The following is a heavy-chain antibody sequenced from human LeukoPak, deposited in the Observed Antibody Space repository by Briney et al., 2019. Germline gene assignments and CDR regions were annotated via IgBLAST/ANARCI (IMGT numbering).Heavy chain of an antibody. J-gene: IGHJ4*02. D-gene: IGHD3-10*01. CDR1: GFTFSSYT. V-gene: IGHV3-7*01. CDR3: ARDFKLTYGSGS. Sequence: GGSLRLSCAVSGFTFSSYTMNWVRPAPGKGLEWVANIKQDGSDKYYVDSVKGRFTISRDNAKDSLYLQMNSLRAEDTAVYYCARDFKLTYGSGSWGQGTLVTVSS. CDR2: IKQDGSDK.